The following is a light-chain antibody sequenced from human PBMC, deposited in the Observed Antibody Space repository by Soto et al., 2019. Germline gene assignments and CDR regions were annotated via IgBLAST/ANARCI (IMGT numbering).Light chain of an antibody. Sequence: EIVMTQSPATLSVSPGERATLSCMASQSVSSNLAWYQQKPGQAPRLLIYGASTRATGIPARFSGSGSGTEFTLTISSLQSEDFTAYYCQQYNNWPGFGQGTKVDIK. CDR3: QQYNNWPG. CDR1: QSVSSN. CDR2: GAS. V-gene: IGKV3-15*01. J-gene: IGKJ1*01.